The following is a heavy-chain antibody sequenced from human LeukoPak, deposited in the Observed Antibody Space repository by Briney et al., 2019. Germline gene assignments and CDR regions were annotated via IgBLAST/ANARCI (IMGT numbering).Heavy chain of an antibody. CDR2: IYPADSDT. D-gene: IGHD2-15*01. CDR1: GYTFTSYW. J-gene: IGHJ5*02. V-gene: IGHV5-51*01. CDR3: ATQVDFPSRRKYGSVNKGFQS. Sequence: GESLRISCQGFGYTFTSYWIAWVRQMPGKSLEWMGIIYPADSDTRYNSAFQGQVTISVDKSNSMAYLQWSSLKASDTAMYFCATQVDFPSRRKYGSVNKGFQSWGQGTLVTVSS.